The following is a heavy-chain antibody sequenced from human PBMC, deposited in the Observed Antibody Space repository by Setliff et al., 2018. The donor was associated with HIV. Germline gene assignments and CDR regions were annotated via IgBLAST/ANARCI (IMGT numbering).Heavy chain of an antibody. J-gene: IGHJ3*02. D-gene: IGHD7-27*01. V-gene: IGHV1-46*01. Sequence: GASVKVFCKASGYTFTNYFIHWVRQAPGQGLEWMGIIIPSGGGTSYAQKFQGRVTMTRDTSTSTVYMELSSLRSEDTAVYYCARVHFLTGDRASDAFDIWGQGTMVTVSS. CDR2: IIPSGGGT. CDR1: GYTFTNYF. CDR3: ARVHFLTGDRASDAFDI.